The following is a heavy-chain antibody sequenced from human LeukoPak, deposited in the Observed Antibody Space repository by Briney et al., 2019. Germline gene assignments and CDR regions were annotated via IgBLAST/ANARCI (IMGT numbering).Heavy chain of an antibody. Sequence: PGGSLRLSCAASGFTFPTYAMSWVRQAPGKGLEWVSVISNSGGSTWYADSVKGRFTISRDNSKNTLSLQMDSLRAEDSAVYYCARDPNYWGQGTLVTVSS. CDR2: ISNSGGST. J-gene: IGHJ4*02. V-gene: IGHV3-23*01. CDR1: GFTFPTYA. CDR3: ARDPNY.